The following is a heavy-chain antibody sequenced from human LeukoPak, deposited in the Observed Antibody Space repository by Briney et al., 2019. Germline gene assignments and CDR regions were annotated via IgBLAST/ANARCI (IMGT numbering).Heavy chain of an antibody. CDR1: GGSNSSGDYY. D-gene: IGHD3-3*01. J-gene: IGHJ4*02. CDR2: IYYSGST. CDR3: ARVEGISSFDY. Sequence: SETLSLXCTVSGGSNSSGDYYWSWSRQPPGKGLEWIGYIYYSGSTYYNPSLKSRVTISVDTSKNQFSLKLSSVTAADTAVYYCARVEGISSFDYWGQGTLVTVSS. V-gene: IGHV4-30-4*08.